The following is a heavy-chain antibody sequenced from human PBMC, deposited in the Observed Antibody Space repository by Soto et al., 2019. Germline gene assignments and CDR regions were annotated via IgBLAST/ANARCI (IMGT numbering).Heavy chain of an antibody. V-gene: IGHV1-69*06. J-gene: IGHJ6*02. D-gene: IGHD1-26*01. CDR2: IIPIFGTA. CDR1: GGTFSSYA. Sequence: ASVKVSCKASGGTFSSYAISWVRQAPGQGLEWMGGIIPIFGTANYAQKFQGRVTITADKSTSTAYMELSSLRSEDTAVYYCARVQSGSYSGYYYYYGMDVWGQGTTVTVSS. CDR3: ARVQSGSYSGYYYYYGMDV.